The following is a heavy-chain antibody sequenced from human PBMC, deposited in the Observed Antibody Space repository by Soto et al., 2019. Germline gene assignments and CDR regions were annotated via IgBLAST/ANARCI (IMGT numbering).Heavy chain of an antibody. J-gene: IGHJ4*02. V-gene: IGHV1-2*02. CDR1: GYTFSGFY. CDR2: IYPASGGT. D-gene: IGHD2-8*01. Sequence: ASVKVSCKTSGYTFSGFYIHWVRQAPGQGLESMGWIYPASGGTDYAQKFQGRVTMTRDTSISTAYMELSRLRPDATAVYYCRVSGVSEVDYWGQGTMVTVSS. CDR3: RVSGVSEVDY.